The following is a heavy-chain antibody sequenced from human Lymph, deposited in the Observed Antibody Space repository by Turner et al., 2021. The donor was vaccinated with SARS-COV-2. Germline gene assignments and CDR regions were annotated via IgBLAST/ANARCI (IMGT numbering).Heavy chain of an antibody. CDR2: IIPILGKA. D-gene: IGHD1-26*01. CDR3: ARRHSENYDAFDN. J-gene: IGHJ3*02. V-gene: IGHV1-69*10. CDR1: GGTFSTFV. Sequence: VQLVQSGAAAKMPGSSVKVSCKASGGTFSTFVISCVRQAPGLVLKRMGGIIPILGKANYAQKFQGRVTITADKSTNTANMELSSLRSEDTAVYHCARRHSENYDAFDNWGQGTMVTVSS.